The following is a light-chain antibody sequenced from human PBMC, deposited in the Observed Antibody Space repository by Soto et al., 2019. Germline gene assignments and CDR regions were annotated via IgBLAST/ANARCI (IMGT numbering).Light chain of an antibody. CDR3: SSYAGSSTWV. J-gene: IGLJ2*01. V-gene: IGLV2-8*01. CDR2: EVS. CDR1: SSDVGGYNY. Sequence: QSAPTQPPSASGSPGQSATISCTGTSSDVGGYNYVSWYQQYPGKAPKLMIYEVSKRPSGVPDRFSGSKSGNTASLTVSGXXXXXXXDYYCSSYAGSSTWVFGGGTKL.